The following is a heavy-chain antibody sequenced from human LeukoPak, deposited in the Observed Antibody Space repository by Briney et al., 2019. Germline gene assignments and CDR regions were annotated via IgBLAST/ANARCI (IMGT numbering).Heavy chain of an antibody. J-gene: IGHJ4*02. D-gene: IGHD2-15*01. V-gene: IGHV3-30*18. CDR1: GFTFSSYG. CDR3: AKEVLYCSGGSCYDY. Sequence: PGGSLRLSCAASGFTFSSYGMHWVRQAPGKGLEWVVVISYDGSNKYYADSVKGRFTISRDNSKNTLYLQMNSLRAEDTAVYYCAKEVLYCSGGSCYDYWGQGTLVTVSS. CDR2: ISYDGSNK.